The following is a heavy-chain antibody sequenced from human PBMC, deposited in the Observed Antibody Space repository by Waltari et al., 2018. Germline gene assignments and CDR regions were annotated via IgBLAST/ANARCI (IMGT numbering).Heavy chain of an antibody. CDR3: AKTYEWFGELNYYYGMDV. CDR1: GFTFSSYG. V-gene: IGHV3-33*06. Sequence: QVQLVESGGGVVQPGRSLRLSCAASGFTFSSYGMHWVRQAPGKGLEWVAVIWYDGSNKYYADSVKGRFTISRDNSKNTLYLQMNSLRAEDTAVYYCAKTYEWFGELNYYYGMDVWGQGTTVTVSS. D-gene: IGHD3-10*01. CDR2: IWYDGSNK. J-gene: IGHJ6*02.